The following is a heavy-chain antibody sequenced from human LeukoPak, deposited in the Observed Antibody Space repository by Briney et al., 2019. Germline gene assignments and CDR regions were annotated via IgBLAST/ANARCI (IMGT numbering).Heavy chain of an antibody. V-gene: IGHV3-7*01. CDR2: IKQDGSEK. J-gene: IGHJ4*02. CDR1: GFTLSSYC. CDR3: ARGSSFRDY. Sequence: PGGSLRLSCAASGFTLSSYCMSWVRQAGKGLEWVANIKQDGSEKYYVDSVKGRFTISRDNAKNSLYLQVNSLRAEDTAVYYCARGSSFRDYWGQGTLVTVSS.